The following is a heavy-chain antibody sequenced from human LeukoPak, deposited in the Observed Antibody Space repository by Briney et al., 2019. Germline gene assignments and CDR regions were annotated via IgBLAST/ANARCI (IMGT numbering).Heavy chain of an antibody. D-gene: IGHD7-27*01. CDR1: GFTFSSFW. V-gene: IGHV3-74*01. CDR3: ARGSLGKGAIKLGIDY. CDR2: TNSDGSTT. J-gene: IGHJ4*02. Sequence: GGSLRLSCAASGFTFSSFWMHWVRQAPGKGLVWVSHTNSDGSTTDYADSVRGRFTISRDNAKNTLFLQMNSLTVEDMAVYYCARGSLGKGAIKLGIDYWGQGTLVTVSS.